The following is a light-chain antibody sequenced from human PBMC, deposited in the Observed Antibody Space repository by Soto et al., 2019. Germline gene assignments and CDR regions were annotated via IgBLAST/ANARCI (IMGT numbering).Light chain of an antibody. Sequence: IVMTQSPATLSVSPWEGATLSCRASQSVSSNLAWYQQKPGQAPRLLIYGASTRATGIPARFSGSGSGTDFTLTISSLEPEDFGVYYCQQRSNWPPVTFGGGTKVDIK. J-gene: IGKJ4*01. CDR2: GAS. CDR3: QQRSNWPPVT. V-gene: IGKV3-11*01. CDR1: QSVSSN.